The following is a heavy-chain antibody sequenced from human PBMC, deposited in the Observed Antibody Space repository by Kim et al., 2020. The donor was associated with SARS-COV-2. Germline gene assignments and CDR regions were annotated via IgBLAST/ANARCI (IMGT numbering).Heavy chain of an antibody. V-gene: IGHV3-23*01. J-gene: IGHJ4*02. D-gene: IGHD2-15*01. Sequence: SVKGRFTISRDNSKNTLYLQMNSLRAEDTAVYYCAKEAFTEDSPLYFDYWGQGTLVTVSS. CDR3: AKEAFTEDSPLYFDY.